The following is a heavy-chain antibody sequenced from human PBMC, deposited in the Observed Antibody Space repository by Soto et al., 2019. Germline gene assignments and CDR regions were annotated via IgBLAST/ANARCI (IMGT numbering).Heavy chain of an antibody. CDR3: ARHTDYYGSGSYSYDAFDI. CDR2: IYYSGST. D-gene: IGHD3-10*01. J-gene: IGHJ3*02. V-gene: IGHV4-39*01. Sequence: PSETLSLTCTVSGGSISSSTYYWGWVRQPPGKGLERIGSIYYSGSTYYNPSLKSRVTISVDTSQNQFSLKLSSVTAADTAVFYCARHTDYYGSGSYSYDAFDIWGQGTMVTVSS. CDR1: GGSISSSTYY.